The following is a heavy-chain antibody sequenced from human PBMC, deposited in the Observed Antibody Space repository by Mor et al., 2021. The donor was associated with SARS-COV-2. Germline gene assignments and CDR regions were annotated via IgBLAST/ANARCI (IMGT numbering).Heavy chain of an antibody. D-gene: IGHD6-13*01. V-gene: IGHV4-31*02. J-gene: IGHJ5*02. CDR3: ARSYITYSSSWYNWFDP. Sequence: GLEWIVYIYYSGSTYYNPSLKSRVTISVDTSKNQFSLKLCSVTAADTAVYHCARSYITYSSSWYNWFDPWGQGTLVTV. CDR2: IYYSGST.